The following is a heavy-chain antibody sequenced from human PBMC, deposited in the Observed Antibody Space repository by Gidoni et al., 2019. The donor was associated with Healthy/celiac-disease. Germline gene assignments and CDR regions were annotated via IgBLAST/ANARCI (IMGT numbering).Heavy chain of an antibody. CDR2: IYYSGST. D-gene: IGHD5-12*01. J-gene: IGHJ5*02. V-gene: IGHV4-39*01. CDR3: ARHPYSGYDSPYNWFDP. Sequence: QLQLQESGPGLVKPSETLSLTCTVSGGSISSSSYYWGWIRQPPGKGLEWIGSIYYSGSTYYNPSLKSRVTISVDTSKNQFSLKLSSVTAADTAVYYCARHPYSGYDSPYNWFDPWGQGTLVTVSS. CDR1: GGSISSSSYY.